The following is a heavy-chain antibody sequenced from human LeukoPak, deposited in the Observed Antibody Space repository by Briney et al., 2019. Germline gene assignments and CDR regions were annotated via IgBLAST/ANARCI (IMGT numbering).Heavy chain of an antibody. D-gene: IGHD6-13*01. J-gene: IGHJ4*02. V-gene: IGHV4-38-2*02. CDR3: ARGGAAAGQFDY. Sequence: SETLSLTCTVSGYSISSGYYWGWIRQPPGKGLEWIGSNYHSGSTYYNPSLKSRVTISVDTSKNQFSLKLSSVTAADTAVYYCARGGAAAGQFDYWGQGTLVTVSS. CDR2: NYHSGST. CDR1: GYSISSGYY.